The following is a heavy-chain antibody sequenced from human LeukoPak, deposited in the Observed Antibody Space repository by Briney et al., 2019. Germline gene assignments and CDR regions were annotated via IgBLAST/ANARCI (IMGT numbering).Heavy chain of an antibody. D-gene: IGHD6-19*01. CDR2: ISVSGGST. J-gene: IGHJ4*02. CDR3: AKDVAVAGTSPLYFDY. CDR1: GGSFSGYY. V-gene: IGHV3-23*01. Sequence: PSETLSLTCAVYGGSFSGYYWSWVRQAPGKGLEWVSTISVSGGSTYYADSVKGRFTISRDNSKNTLYLQMNSLRAEDTAVYYCAKDVAVAGTSPLYFDYWGQGTLVTVSS.